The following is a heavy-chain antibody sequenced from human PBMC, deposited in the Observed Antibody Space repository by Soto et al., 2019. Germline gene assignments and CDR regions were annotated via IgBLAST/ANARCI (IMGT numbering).Heavy chain of an antibody. CDR3: ARLGGYVSVGYYYLWDS. CDR2: INHSGST. D-gene: IGHD3-22*01. Sequence: QLQLQESGPGLVKPSETLSLTCRVSDGSMNSDSSYWGWIRQPPGKGLEWIGVINHSGSTYHNLSLKGRVTMSVVASRNQFSLKLISMTAADTAVYCCARLGGYVSVGYYYLWDSWGEGTLVTVSS. V-gene: IGHV4-39*01. J-gene: IGHJ4*02. CDR1: DGSMNSDSSY.